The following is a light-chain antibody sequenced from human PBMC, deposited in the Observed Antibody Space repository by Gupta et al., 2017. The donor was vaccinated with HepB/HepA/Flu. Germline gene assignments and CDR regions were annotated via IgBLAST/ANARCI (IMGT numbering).Light chain of an antibody. CDR1: SSDVGGYNY. V-gene: IGLV2-14*01. Sequence: QSALTQPASVSGPPGPSITISCTGTSSDVGGYNYVSWYQQHPGKAPKLMIYDVSNRPSGVSNRFSGSKSGNTASLTISGLQAEDEADYYCSSYTSSSTLEVFGGGTKLTVL. J-gene: IGLJ2*01. CDR3: SSYTSSSTLEV. CDR2: DVS.